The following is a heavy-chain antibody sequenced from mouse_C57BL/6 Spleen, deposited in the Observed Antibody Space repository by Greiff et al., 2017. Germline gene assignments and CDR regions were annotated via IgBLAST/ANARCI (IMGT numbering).Heavy chain of an antibody. CDR2: IYPGDGDT. CDR1: GYAFSSYW. J-gene: IGHJ4*01. CDR3: ARPLTTVYAMDY. D-gene: IGHD1-1*01. Sequence: QVQLKQSGAELVKPGASVKISCKASGYAFSSYWMNWVKQRPGKGLEWIGQIYPGDGDTNYNGKFKGKATLTADKSSSTAYMQLSSLTSEDSAVYFCARPLTTVYAMDYWGQGTSVTVSS. V-gene: IGHV1-80*01.